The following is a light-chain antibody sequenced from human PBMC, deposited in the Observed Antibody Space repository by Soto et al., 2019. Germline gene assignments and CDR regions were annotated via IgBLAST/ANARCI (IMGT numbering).Light chain of an antibody. Sequence: EIVLTQSPGTLSLSPGERATLSCRAIQSVSNNYLAWYQQKPGQAPRLLIYGASTRATGIPARFSGSGSGTEFTLTISSLQSEDFAVCYCQQYNNWPPWTFGQGTKVDI. V-gene: IGKV3-15*01. CDR1: QSVSNN. CDR3: QQYNNWPPWT. J-gene: IGKJ1*01. CDR2: GAS.